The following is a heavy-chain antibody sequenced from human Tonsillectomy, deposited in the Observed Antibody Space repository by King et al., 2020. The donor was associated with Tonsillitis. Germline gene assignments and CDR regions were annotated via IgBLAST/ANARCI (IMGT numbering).Heavy chain of an antibody. CDR2: IYYSGST. Sequence: QLQESGPGLVKPSETLSLTCTVSGGSISSSSYYWGWIRQPPGKGLEWIGSIYYSGSTYYNPSLTSRVTISVDTSKNQFSLKLSSLTAADTAVYYCARQGGSGGAFDIWGQGTMVTVSS. CDR1: GGSISSSSYY. D-gene: IGHD3-10*01. V-gene: IGHV4-39*01. CDR3: ARQGGSGGAFDI. J-gene: IGHJ3*02.